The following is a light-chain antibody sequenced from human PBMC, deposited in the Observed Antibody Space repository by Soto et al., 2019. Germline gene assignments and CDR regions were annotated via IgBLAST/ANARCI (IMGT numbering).Light chain of an antibody. V-gene: IGKV1-27*01. CDR2: AAS. J-gene: IGKJ1*01. CDR1: QGISNY. CDR3: QNYNGAPWT. Sequence: DIQMTQSPSSLSASVGDRVTITCRASQGISNYLVWYQQKPGKVPKLLIYAASTLQSGVPSRFSGSGSGTDFTLPISSLQPEDVATYHCQNYNGAPWTFGQGNKVEIK.